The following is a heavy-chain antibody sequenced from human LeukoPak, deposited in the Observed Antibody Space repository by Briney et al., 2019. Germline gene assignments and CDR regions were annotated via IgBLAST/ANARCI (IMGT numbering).Heavy chain of an antibody. D-gene: IGHD6-19*01. Sequence: GGSLRLSCRASGFIFGDYAMSWVRQAPGKGLEWVSYISSSGSTIYYADSVKGRFTISRDNAKDSLYLQMNSLRAEDTAVYYCARMSGYSSGWYNYWGQGTLVTVSS. CDR2: ISSSGSTI. CDR1: GFIFGDYA. J-gene: IGHJ4*02. V-gene: IGHV3-11*04. CDR3: ARMSGYSSGWYNY.